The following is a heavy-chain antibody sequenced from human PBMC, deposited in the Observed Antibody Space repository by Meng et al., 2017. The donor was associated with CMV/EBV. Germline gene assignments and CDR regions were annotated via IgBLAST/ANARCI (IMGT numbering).Heavy chain of an antibody. CDR3: ARDSRGHGGEFDP. V-gene: IGHV4-59*01. D-gene: IGHD3-10*01. Sequence: ESLKISCTGSGGSISSYYWSWIRQPPGKGLEWIGYIYYSGSTNYNPSLKSRVTISVDTSKNQFSLKLSSVTAADTAVYYCARDSRGHGGEFDPWGQGTLVTVSS. J-gene: IGHJ5*02. CDR1: GGSISSYY. CDR2: IYYSGST.